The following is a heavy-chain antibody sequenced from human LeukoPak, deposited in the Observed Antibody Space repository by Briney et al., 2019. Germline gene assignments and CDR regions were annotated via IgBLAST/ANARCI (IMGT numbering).Heavy chain of an antibody. CDR2: INPNSGGT. CDR1: GYTFTGYY. D-gene: IGHD3-3*01. Sequence: ASVKVSCKVSGYTFTGYYMHWVRQAPGQGLEWMGWINPNSGGTNYAQKFQGRVTMTRDTSISTAYMELSRLRSDDTAVYYCARGITIFGVVIKEFDYWGQGTLVTVSS. V-gene: IGHV1-2*02. CDR3: ARGITIFGVVIKEFDY. J-gene: IGHJ4*02.